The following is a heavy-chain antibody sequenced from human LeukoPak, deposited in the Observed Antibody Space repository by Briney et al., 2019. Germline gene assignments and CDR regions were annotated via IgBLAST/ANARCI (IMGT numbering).Heavy chain of an antibody. CDR3: AREVENSSGFNWFDP. D-gene: IGHD6-19*01. V-gene: IGHV3-30*03. J-gene: IGHJ5*02. Sequence: GGSLRLSCAASGFTFSSFGMHWVRQAPGQGLEWVAVISFDGSNQYYADSVKGRFTISRDNSKNTLYLQMNSLRAEDTAVYYCAREVENSSGFNWFDPWGQGTLVTVSS. CDR1: GFTFSSFG. CDR2: ISFDGSNQ.